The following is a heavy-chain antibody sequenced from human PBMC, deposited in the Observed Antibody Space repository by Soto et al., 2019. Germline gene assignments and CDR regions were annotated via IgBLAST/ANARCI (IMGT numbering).Heavy chain of an antibody. D-gene: IGHD1-1*01. Sequence: QVQLVESGGGVVQPGRSLRLSCAASGFTFSSYAMHWVRQAPGKGLEWVAVISYDGSNKYYADSVKGRFTISRDNSKNTLYPQMNSLRAEDTAVYYCARMEDYYYYGMDVWGQGTTVTVSS. J-gene: IGHJ6*02. CDR1: GFTFSSYA. CDR2: ISYDGSNK. V-gene: IGHV3-30-3*01. CDR3: ARMEDYYYYGMDV.